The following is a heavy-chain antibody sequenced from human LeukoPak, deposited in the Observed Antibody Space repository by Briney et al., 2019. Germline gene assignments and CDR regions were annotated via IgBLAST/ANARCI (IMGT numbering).Heavy chain of an antibody. V-gene: IGHV4-59*01. CDR2: IYFSGTP. CDR3: ARQHSWYPDYYFDY. Sequence: PSETLSLPCPVTGGSISSYYWSWIRKPPGKGLEWIGYIYFSGTPNYNPSLKSRVTISVDTSKTQFSLKLSSVTAAATAVYYCARQHSWYPDYYFDYWGQGTLVTVSS. J-gene: IGHJ4*02. D-gene: IGHD6-13*01. CDR1: GGSISSYY.